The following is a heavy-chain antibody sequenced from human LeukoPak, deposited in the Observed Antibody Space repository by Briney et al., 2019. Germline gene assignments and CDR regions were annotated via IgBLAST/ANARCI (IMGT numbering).Heavy chain of an antibody. D-gene: IGHD5-12*01. CDR2: ISSSSSYI. CDR1: GFTFRSYS. CDR3: ATEFLAGDVVAWFDP. J-gene: IGHJ5*02. Sequence: PGGSLRLSCAASGFTFRSYSMNWVRQAPGKGLEWVSSISSSSSYIYYADSVKGRFTISRDNAKNSLYLQMNSLRAEDTAVYYCATEFLAGDVVAWFDPWGQGTLVTVSS. V-gene: IGHV3-21*01.